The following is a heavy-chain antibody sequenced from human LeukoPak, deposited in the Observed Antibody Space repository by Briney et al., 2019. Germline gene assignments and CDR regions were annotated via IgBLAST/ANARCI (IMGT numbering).Heavy chain of an antibody. CDR2: IYYSGST. V-gene: IGHV4-61*08. Sequence: TETLSVTCTVSGASLNSGGYYWNWIRQPPGKEPEWIGYIYYSGSTNYNRSLKSRVTISVDTSKNQFSLKLTSVTAADTAAYYCAREGWDLWGRGTLVTVSS. D-gene: IGHD2-15*01. CDR3: AREGWDL. CDR1: GASLNSGGYY. J-gene: IGHJ2*01.